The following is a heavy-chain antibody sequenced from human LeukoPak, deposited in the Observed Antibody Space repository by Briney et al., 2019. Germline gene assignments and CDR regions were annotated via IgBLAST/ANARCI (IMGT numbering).Heavy chain of an antibody. CDR3: ARGPGSSSWYDPYYYYYYMDV. J-gene: IGHJ6*03. CDR1: GYTFTSYA. D-gene: IGHD6-13*01. V-gene: IGHV1-3*02. CDR2: SNTGNRNT. Sequence: ASVKVSCKASGYTFTSYAMNWGRQAPGQRLEWMGWSNTGNRNTKCSQELHARVTMTRDTSASTAYMELSSLRSEDTAVYYCARGPGSSSWYDPYYYYYYMDVWDKGTTVTVSS.